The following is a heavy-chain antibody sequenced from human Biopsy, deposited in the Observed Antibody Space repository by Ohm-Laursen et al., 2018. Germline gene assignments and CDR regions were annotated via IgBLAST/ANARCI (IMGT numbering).Heavy chain of an antibody. Sequence: SETLSLTCTVSGDSVSRSSHYWSWIRQPPGKGLEWIGYVYYTGSTDYNPSLQSRVTISVDTSKNHFSLRLRSVTPADTAIYYCARDRGYYSDRTVPGYFDLWGRGTLVTVSS. V-gene: IGHV4-61*03. CDR1: GDSVSRSSHY. CDR3: ARDRGYYSDRTVPGYFDL. CDR2: VYYTGST. D-gene: IGHD3-22*01. J-gene: IGHJ2*01.